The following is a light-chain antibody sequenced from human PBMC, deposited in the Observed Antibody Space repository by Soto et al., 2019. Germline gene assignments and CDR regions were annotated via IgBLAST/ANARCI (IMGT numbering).Light chain of an antibody. CDR1: QDISNY. V-gene: IGKV1-33*01. CDR3: QQYDTPPIT. Sequence: DIQMTQSPSSLSASVGDRVTITCQASQDISNYLNWYQQKPGLAPKLLIYHASNLETGVPSRFSVSGSGTDFTFTISCLQPEDIATYYCQQYDTPPITLGPGTKVHI. CDR2: HAS. J-gene: IGKJ3*01.